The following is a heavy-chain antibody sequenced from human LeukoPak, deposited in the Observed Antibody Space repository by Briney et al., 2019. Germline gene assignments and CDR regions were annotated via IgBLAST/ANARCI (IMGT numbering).Heavy chain of an antibody. V-gene: IGHV3-11*01. Sequence: GGSLRLSCAASGFTFSDYYMSWIRQAPGKGLEWVSYISSSGSTIYYADSVKGRFTISRDNAKSSLYLQMNSLRAEDTAVYYCASVLAAAAMDVWGKGTTVTVSS. D-gene: IGHD6-13*01. CDR1: GFTFSDYY. CDR3: ASVLAAAAMDV. J-gene: IGHJ6*03. CDR2: ISSSGSTI.